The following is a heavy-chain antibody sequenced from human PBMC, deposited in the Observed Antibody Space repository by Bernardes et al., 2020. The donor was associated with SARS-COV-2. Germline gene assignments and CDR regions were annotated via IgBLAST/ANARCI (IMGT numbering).Heavy chain of an antibody. Sequence: GGSPITPRKAPGYLLTRYWIGWLRQMPAKGLEWMGISYPGDSDTNYRPSLQGQVTISADKSISTVHLQCSSLKASDTDMYYCARPGSQVADGVFDVWGQGAMVSVSS. CDR1: GYLLTRYW. V-gene: IGHV5-51*01. CDR2: SYPGDSDT. J-gene: IGHJ3*01. CDR3: ARPGSQVADGVFDV. D-gene: IGHD4-17*01.